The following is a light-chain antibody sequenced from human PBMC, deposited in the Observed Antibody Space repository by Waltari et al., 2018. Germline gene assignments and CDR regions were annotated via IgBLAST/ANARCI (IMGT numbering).Light chain of an antibody. CDR1: NSNIWAFH. Sequence: QSVLTQPPSVSGAPGQRVTISCSGANSNIWAFHVHWYQKSPGAAPQLLIYGSTNRPAGVPDRFSGSKSDTSASLVITGLQVEDEGDFYCQSYDNMVHGCVFGTGTKVIV. J-gene: IGLJ1*01. CDR3: QSYDNMVHGCV. CDR2: GST. V-gene: IGLV1-40*02.